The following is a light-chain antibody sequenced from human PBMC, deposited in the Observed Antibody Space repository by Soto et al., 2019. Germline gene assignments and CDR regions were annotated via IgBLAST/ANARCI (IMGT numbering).Light chain of an antibody. CDR1: QSVSSSY. Sequence: EIVLTQSPGTLSLSPGERATLSCRASQSVSSSYLAWYQQKPGQAPRLLIYDASSRATGIPDRFSGSGSGTDFTLTISSLEPEDFAVYYCQQYGISPRTFGQGTKVEIK. J-gene: IGKJ1*01. V-gene: IGKV3-20*01. CDR2: DAS. CDR3: QQYGISPRT.